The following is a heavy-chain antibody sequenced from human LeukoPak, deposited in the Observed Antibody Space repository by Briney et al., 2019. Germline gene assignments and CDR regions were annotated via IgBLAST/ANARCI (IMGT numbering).Heavy chain of an antibody. CDR1: GYTLTELS. CDR2: FDPEDGET. Sequence: ASVKVSCKVSGYTLTELSMHWVRQAPGKGLEWMGGFDPEDGETIYAQKFQGRVTMTRDTSTSTVYMELSSLRSEDTAVYYCARDSRLDSWGQGTLVTVSS. CDR3: ARDSRLDS. J-gene: IGHJ4*02. V-gene: IGHV1-24*01.